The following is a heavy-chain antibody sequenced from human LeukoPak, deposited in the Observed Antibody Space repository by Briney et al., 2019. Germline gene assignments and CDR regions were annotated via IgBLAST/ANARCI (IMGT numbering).Heavy chain of an antibody. J-gene: IGHJ6*02. CDR3: ARHAAAYCSGGSCLTYCGMDV. CDR2: IYPGDSDT. V-gene: IGHV5-51*01. Sequence: GESLKISCKGSGYSFTSYWIGWVRQMPGKGLEWMGIIYPGDSDTRYSPSFQGQVTISADKSISTAYLQWSSLKASDTAMYYCARHAAAYCSGGSCLTYCGMDVWGQGTTVTVSS. CDR1: GYSFTSYW. D-gene: IGHD2-15*01.